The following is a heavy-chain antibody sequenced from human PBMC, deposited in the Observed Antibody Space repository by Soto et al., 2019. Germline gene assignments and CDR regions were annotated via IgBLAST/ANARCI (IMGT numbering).Heavy chain of an antibody. CDR1: GFTFSSYA. J-gene: IGHJ4*02. CDR2: ISYDGGSK. Sequence: GGSLRLSCAASGFTFSSYAMHWVRQAPGKGLEWVAVISYDGGSKYYADSVKGRFTISRDNSKNTLYLQMNSLRAEDTALYYCAKDIRITIFGPHFDYWGQGTLVTVSS. D-gene: IGHD3-3*01. CDR3: AKDIRITIFGPHFDY. V-gene: IGHV3-30-3*01.